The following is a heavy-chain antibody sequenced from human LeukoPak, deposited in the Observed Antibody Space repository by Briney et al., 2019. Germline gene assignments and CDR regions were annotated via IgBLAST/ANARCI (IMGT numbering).Heavy chain of an antibody. CDR1: GGSFSGYY. CDR2: INHSGIT. V-gene: IGHV4-34*01. CDR3: ARVPPTYDSSGFYLDY. D-gene: IGHD3-22*01. Sequence: SETLSLTCAVYGGSFSGYYWSWIRQPPGKGLEWIGEINHSGITNYNPSLKGRVTISVDTSKNQFSLQLSYVTAADTAVYYCARVPPTYDSSGFYLDYWGQGTLVTVSS. J-gene: IGHJ4*02.